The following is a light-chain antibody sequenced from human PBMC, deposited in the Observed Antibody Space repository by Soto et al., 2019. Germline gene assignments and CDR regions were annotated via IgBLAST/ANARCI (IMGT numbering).Light chain of an antibody. J-gene: IGLJ1*01. CDR3: QSYDSSLSGYV. Sequence: QSVLTQPASVSGSPGQSITISCTGTSSDVGSDNVVSWYQQYPGKAPQLMIYEAFKRPSEVSRRFSGSKSGNTASLAITGLQAEDEADYYCQSYDSSLSGYVFGTGTKLTVL. CDR1: SSDVGSDNV. CDR2: EAF. V-gene: IGLV2-14*02.